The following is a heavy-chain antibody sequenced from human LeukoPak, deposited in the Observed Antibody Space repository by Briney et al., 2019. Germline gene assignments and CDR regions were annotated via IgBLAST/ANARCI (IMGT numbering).Heavy chain of an antibody. CDR2: INPSGGST. Sequence: ASVKVSCKASGYTFTSYYMHWVRQAPGQGLEWMGIINPSGGSTSYAQKFQGRVTMTRDTSTSTVYMELSSLRAEDTAVYYCPPAAPPWGDYYYYMDVWGKGTTVTVSS. CDR3: PPAAPPWGDYYYYMDV. J-gene: IGHJ6*03. V-gene: IGHV1-46*01. D-gene: IGHD2-2*01. CDR1: GYTFTSYY.